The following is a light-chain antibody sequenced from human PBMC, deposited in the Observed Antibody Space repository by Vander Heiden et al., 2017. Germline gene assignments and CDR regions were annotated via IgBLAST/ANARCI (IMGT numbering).Light chain of an antibody. V-gene: IGKV3-15*01. CDR3: QQYNNWPWT. J-gene: IGKJ3*01. CDR2: GAS. CDR1: QSVSSN. Sequence: EIVMTQSPATLSVSPGDRATLSCRASQSVSSNLAWYQQKPGQAPRLLIYGASTRATGIPARFSGSGSGTEFTLTISSLQSEDFAVYYCQQYNNWPWTFGPGTKVDIK.